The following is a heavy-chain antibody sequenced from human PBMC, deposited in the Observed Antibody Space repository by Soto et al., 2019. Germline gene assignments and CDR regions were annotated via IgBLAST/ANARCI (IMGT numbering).Heavy chain of an antibody. Sequence: QVQLVQSGAEVKKPGASVKVSCRVFGNTLSKLYMHWVRQSPGKGLEWMGGFHPEHGGTIHSQKLQGRVTMTEHTSTDTAYMELSRLMSEDTAVYSRATIQHSYYWGQGTLVTVSS. CDR3: ATIQHSYY. CDR2: FHPEHGGT. V-gene: IGHV1-24*01. D-gene: IGHD6-13*01. CDR1: GNTLSKLY. J-gene: IGHJ4*02.